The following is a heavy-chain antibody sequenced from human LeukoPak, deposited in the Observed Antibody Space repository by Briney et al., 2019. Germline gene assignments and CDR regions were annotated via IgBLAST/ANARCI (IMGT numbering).Heavy chain of an antibody. CDR2: IWYDGSNK. D-gene: IGHD3-10*01. Sequence: GGSLRLSCAASGFTFSSYGMHWVRQAPGKGLEWVAVIWYDGSNKYYADSVKGRFTIPRDNSKNTLYLQMNSLRAEDTAVYYCAREDMVRGVIDYYYYGMDVWGQGTTVTVSS. CDR3: AREDMVRGVIDYYYYGMDV. J-gene: IGHJ6*02. V-gene: IGHV3-33*01. CDR1: GFTFSSYG.